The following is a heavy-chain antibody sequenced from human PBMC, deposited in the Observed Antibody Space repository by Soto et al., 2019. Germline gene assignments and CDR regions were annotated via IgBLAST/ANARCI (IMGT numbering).Heavy chain of an antibody. V-gene: IGHV4-30-4*01. D-gene: IGHD5-12*01. CDR3: ASTGYDKLSPAISPLDY. Sequence: PSETLSLTCTDSGGSISSGDYYWSWIRQAPGKGLEWIGYIYYSGSTYYNPSLKSRVTISVDTSKNRFSLKLSSVTAADTAVYYCASTGYDKLSPAISPLDYWGQGTLVTVSS. CDR1: GGSISSGDYY. J-gene: IGHJ4*02. CDR2: IYYSGST.